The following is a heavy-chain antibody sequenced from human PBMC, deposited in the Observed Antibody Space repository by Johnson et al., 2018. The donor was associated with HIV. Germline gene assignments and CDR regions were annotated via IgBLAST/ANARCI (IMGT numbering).Heavy chain of an antibody. CDR1: GFTFSSYW. CDR2: INSDGSST. J-gene: IGHJ3*02. D-gene: IGHD6-19*01. Sequence: VQLVESGGGLVQPGGSLRLSCAASGFTFSSYWMHWVRQAPGKGLVWVSRINSDGSSTSYADSVKGRFTISRDNAKNTLYLQMNSLRAEDTAVYYCARDGVYSSPWDAFDIWGQGTMVTVSS. CDR3: ARDGVYSSPWDAFDI. V-gene: IGHV3-74*01.